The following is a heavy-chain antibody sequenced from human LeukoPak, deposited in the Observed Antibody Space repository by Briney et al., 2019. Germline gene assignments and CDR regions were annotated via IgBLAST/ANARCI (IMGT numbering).Heavy chain of an antibody. D-gene: IGHD5-18*01. J-gene: IGHJ3*02. V-gene: IGHV3-30*03. CDR3: ARSGYREGADALDI. CDR2: ISYDGSNK. CDR1: GFTSSSYG. Sequence: PGGSLRLSCAASGFTSSSYGMHWVRQAPGKGLEWVAVISYDGSNKYYADSVKGRFTISRDNSKNTLYLQMNSLRAEDTAVYYCARSGYREGADALDIWGLGTMVTVSS.